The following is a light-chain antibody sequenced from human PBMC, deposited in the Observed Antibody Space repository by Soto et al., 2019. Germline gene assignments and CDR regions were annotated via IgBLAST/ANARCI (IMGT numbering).Light chain of an antibody. J-gene: IGKJ4*01. Sequence: EIVLTQSPATLSLSPRERATLSCRASQSVSSYLAWYQQKPGQAPRLLIYDASNRATGIPARFSGSGSGTDFTLTISSLEPEDFAVYYCQQRSNWPLNFGGGTKVEIK. V-gene: IGKV3-11*01. CDR2: DAS. CDR1: QSVSSY. CDR3: QQRSNWPLN.